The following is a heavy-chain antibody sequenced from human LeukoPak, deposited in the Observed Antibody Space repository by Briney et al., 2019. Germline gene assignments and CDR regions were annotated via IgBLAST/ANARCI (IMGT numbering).Heavy chain of an antibody. CDR3: ATLIAAAGSRLTPDY. CDR2: VDPEDGET. J-gene: IGHJ4*02. Sequence: AASVKVSCKVSGYTFTDYYMHWVQQAPGKGLEWMGLVDPEDGETIYAEKFQGRVTITADTYTDTAYMELSSLRSEDTAVYYCATLIAAAGSRLTPDYWGQGTLVTVSS. CDR1: GYTFTDYY. V-gene: IGHV1-69-2*01. D-gene: IGHD6-13*01.